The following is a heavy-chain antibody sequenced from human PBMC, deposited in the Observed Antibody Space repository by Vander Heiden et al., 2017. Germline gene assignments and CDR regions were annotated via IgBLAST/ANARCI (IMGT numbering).Heavy chain of an antibody. CDR2: ISSSGSYI. V-gene: IGHV3-21*02. D-gene: IGHD1-26*01. CDR1: GFSFSSYS. Sequence: EVQLVESGGGLVRPGGSLRLSCAASGFSFSSYSMNWVRQAPGKGLEWVSYISSSGSYIYDADSVKGRFTISRDNAKNSPYLQMSGLRAEDTAVYYCARGDSGSFDYWGQGTLVTVSS. CDR3: ARGDSGSFDY. J-gene: IGHJ4*02.